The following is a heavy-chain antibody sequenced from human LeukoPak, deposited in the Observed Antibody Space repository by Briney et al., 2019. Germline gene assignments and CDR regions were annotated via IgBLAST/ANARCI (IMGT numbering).Heavy chain of an antibody. D-gene: IGHD2-15*01. CDR3: ASPYCSGGTCYAHDAFDI. CDR1: GYTFTSYG. J-gene: IGHJ3*02. Sequence: ASVKVSCKASGYTFTSYGISWVRQAPGQGLEWTGWISVYNGNTNYAQKLQGRVTMTTDTSTSTAYMELRSLRSDDTAVYYCASPYCSGGTCYAHDAFDIWGQGTMVTVSS. CDR2: ISVYNGNT. V-gene: IGHV1-18*01.